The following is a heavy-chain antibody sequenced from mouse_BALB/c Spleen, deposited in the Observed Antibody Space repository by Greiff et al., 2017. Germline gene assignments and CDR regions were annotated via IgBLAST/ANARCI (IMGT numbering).Heavy chain of an antibody. Sequence: EVQLVESGGDLVKPGGSLKLSCAASGFTFSSYGMSWVRQTPDKRLEWVATISSGGSYTYYPDSVKGRFTISRDNAKNTLYLQMSSLKSEDTAMYYCARHDYDYDGVYAMDYWGQGTSVTVSS. D-gene: IGHD2-4*01. CDR2: ISSGGSYT. J-gene: IGHJ4*01. CDR3: ARHDYDYDGVYAMDY. V-gene: IGHV5-6*01. CDR1: GFTFSSYG.